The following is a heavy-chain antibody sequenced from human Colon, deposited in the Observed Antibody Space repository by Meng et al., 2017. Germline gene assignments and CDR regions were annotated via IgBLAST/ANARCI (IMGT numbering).Heavy chain of an antibody. CDR3: ARERLSSGWYGGRWFDP. D-gene: IGHD6-19*01. CDR2: INHSGST. V-gene: IGHV4-34*01. J-gene: IGHJ5*02. Sequence: VQPQEWVAGLLKPSETLSLTWAVYGGSFSGYYWSWIRQPPGKGLEWIGEINHSGSTNYNPSLKSRVTISVDTSKNQFSLKLSSVTAADTAVYYCARERLSSGWYGGRWFDPWGQGTLVTVFS. CDR1: GGSFSGYY.